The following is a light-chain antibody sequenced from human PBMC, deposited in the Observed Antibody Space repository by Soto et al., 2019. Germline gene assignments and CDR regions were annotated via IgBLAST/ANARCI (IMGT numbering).Light chain of an antibody. CDR3: QSYDSSLSALV. Sequence: QAVVTQPPSVSGAPGQRVTISCTGSSSNIGAAYDVYWYQQLPGTAPKLLIYGDSNRPSGVPDRFSGSKSGTSASLAITGLQAEDEADYYCQSYDSSLSALVFGGGTKLTVL. V-gene: IGLV1-40*01. CDR2: GDS. J-gene: IGLJ2*01. CDR1: SSNIGAAYD.